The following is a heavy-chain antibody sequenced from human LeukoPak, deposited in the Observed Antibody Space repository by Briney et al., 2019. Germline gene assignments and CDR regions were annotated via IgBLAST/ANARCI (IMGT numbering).Heavy chain of an antibody. CDR1: GGSISSYY. CDR2: IYTSGST. J-gene: IGHJ4*02. D-gene: IGHD6-13*01. V-gene: IGHV4-4*07. Sequence: SETLSLTCTVSGGSISSYYWSWIRQPAGKGLEWIGRIYTSGSTNYNPSLKSRVTMSVDTSKNQFSLKLSSVIAADTAVYYCARGRAAAGKLDYWGQGTLVTVSS. CDR3: ARGRAAAGKLDY.